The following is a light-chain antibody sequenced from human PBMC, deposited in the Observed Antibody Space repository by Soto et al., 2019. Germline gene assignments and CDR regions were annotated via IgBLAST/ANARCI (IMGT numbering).Light chain of an antibody. CDR2: ADT. V-gene: IGLV1-47*02. J-gene: IGLJ2*01. CDR1: NSNIGNNY. CDR3: ATWDDTLRGPL. Sequence: QLVLTQPPSASGTPGQRVTISCSGSNSNIGNNYLYWYQQLPGTAPKLIIYADTQRPSGVPDRFSGSKSGTSASLAISGLRSEDEAHYYCATWDDTLRGPLFGGGTKLTVL.